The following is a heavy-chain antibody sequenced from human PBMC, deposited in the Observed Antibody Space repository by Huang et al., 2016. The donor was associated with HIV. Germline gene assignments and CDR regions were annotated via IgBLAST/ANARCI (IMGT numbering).Heavy chain of an antibody. Sequence: EVQLVESGGGLIQPGGSLRLSCAASGFTVSTNSMTWVRQAPGKGMEWVALMYSGGTTYYADSVKGRVTITRDDSENTLYLHMTSLRAGDTAVYYCAKEGDTGAALGYWGQGTLVTVS. CDR2: MYSGGTT. V-gene: IGHV3-53*01. CDR1: GFTVSTNS. CDR3: AKEGDTGAALGY. D-gene: IGHD2-8*02. J-gene: IGHJ4*02.